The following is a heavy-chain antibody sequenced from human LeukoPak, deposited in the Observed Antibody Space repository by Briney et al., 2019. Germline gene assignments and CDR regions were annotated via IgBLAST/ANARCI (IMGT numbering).Heavy chain of an antibody. Sequence: HSGGSLRLSCAASGFTFSSHTMNWVRQAPGKGLEWVSAISGSGGSTYYADSVKGRFTISRDNSKNTLYLQMNSLRAEDTAVYYCAKARPVTYFYDSSGYSLTDYWGQGTLVTVSS. V-gene: IGHV3-23*01. J-gene: IGHJ4*02. D-gene: IGHD3-22*01. CDR2: ISGSGGST. CDR1: GFTFSSHT. CDR3: AKARPVTYFYDSSGYSLTDY.